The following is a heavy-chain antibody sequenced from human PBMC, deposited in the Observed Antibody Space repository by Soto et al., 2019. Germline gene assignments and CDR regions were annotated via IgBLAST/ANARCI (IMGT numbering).Heavy chain of an antibody. CDR3: ASGTYYYDSSGYPPGH. D-gene: IGHD3-22*01. V-gene: IGHV4-31*03. J-gene: IGHJ4*02. Sequence: SETLSLTCTVSGGSISSGGYYWSWIRQHPGKGLEWIGYIYYSGSTYYNPSLKSRVTISVDTSKNQFSLKLSSVTAADTAVYYCASGTYYYDSSGYPPGHWGQGTLVTVSS. CDR1: GGSISSGGYY. CDR2: IYYSGST.